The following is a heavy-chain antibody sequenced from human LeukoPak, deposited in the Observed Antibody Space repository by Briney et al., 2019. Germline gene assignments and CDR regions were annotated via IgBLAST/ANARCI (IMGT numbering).Heavy chain of an antibody. Sequence: PSETLSLTCAVYGGSLSGYYWSWIRQPPGKGLEWIGEINHSGSTNYNPSLKSRVTISADTSQNQFSLKLSSVTAADTAVYYCASRKLGNDYWGQGTLVTVSS. CDR3: ASRKLGNDY. V-gene: IGHV4-34*01. CDR1: GGSLSGYY. CDR2: INHSGST. D-gene: IGHD7-27*01. J-gene: IGHJ4*02.